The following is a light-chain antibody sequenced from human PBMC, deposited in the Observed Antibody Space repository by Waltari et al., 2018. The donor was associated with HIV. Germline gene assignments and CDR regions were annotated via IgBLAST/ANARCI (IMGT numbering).Light chain of an antibody. CDR2: EDN. CDR1: ALPKTF. V-gene: IGLV3-10*01. J-gene: IGLJ1*01. CDR3: FSTDSSGHHRGV. Sequence: SYELTQPPSVSVSPGQTARITCPGDALPKTFAYWYQQKSGQAPVLVIYEDNKRPSGIPERFSGSSSGTMATLTISGAQVEDEADYYCFSTDSSGHHRGVFGTGTKVTVL.